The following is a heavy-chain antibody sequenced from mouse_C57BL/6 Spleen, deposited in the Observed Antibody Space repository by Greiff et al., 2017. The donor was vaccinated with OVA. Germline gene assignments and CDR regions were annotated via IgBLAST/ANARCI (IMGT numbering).Heavy chain of an antibody. CDR1: GFTFSDYG. Sequence: EVQRVESGGGLVKPGGSLKLSCAASGFTFSDYGMHWVRQAPEKGLEWVAYISSGSSTIYYADTVKGRFTISRDNAKNTLFLQMTSLRSEDTARYYCARDWDVRAMDYWGQGTSVTVSS. J-gene: IGHJ4*01. V-gene: IGHV5-17*01. D-gene: IGHD4-1*01. CDR2: ISSGSSTI. CDR3: ARDWDVRAMDY.